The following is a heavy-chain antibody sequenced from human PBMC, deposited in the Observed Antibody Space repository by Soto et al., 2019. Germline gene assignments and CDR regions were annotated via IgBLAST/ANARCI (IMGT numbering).Heavy chain of an antibody. D-gene: IGHD2-15*01. CDR3: ARGLPKVAGGAFDI. CDR2: MWYDGHVE. CDR1: GFSFRTSG. J-gene: IGHJ3*02. V-gene: IGHV3-33*01. Sequence: QVHLVESGGGVVQPGRSLTLSCAASGFSFRTSGMHWVRQGPGKGLEWVTGMWYDGHVEGYLDSVKGRFTISRDNSNSLMSLQMSNLRVDDTAVYYCARGLPKVAGGAFDIWGHGTMVTVSS.